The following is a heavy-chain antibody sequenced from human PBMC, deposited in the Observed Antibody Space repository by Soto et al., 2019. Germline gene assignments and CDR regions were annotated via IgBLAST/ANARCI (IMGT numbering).Heavy chain of an antibody. Sequence: EVQLVESGGGLVQPGGSLRVSCVVSGFTLSDYYMDWVRQAPGKGLEWIARSRSKAKRYTTEYAASVEGRFSISRDDSRNLVFLEMNSLEADDTAGYYSARGGHAHLTHYFIDYWGQGTLVTVSS. CDR2: SRSKAKRYTT. D-gene: IGHD3-10*01. V-gene: IGHV3-72*01. CDR1: GFTLSDYY. CDR3: ARGGHAHLTHYFIDY. J-gene: IGHJ4*02.